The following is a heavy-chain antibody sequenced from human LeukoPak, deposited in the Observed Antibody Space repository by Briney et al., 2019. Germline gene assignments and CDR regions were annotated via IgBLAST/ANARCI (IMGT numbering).Heavy chain of an antibody. V-gene: IGHV3-30*04. D-gene: IGHD5-12*01. J-gene: IGHJ4*02. CDR2: ISYDGSNK. CDR3: ARDAGGYDQGYFDY. Sequence: PGRSLRLSCAASGFTFSSYAMHWVCQAPGKGLEWVAVISYDGSNKYYADSVKGRFTISRDNSKNTLYLQMNSLRAEDTAVYYCARDAGGYDQGYFDYWGQGTLVTVSS. CDR1: GFTFSSYA.